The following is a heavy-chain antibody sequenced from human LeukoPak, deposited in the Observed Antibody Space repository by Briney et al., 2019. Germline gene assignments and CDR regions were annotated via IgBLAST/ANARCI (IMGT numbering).Heavy chain of an antibody. J-gene: IGHJ6*02. CDR3: ARGEGSWYYGMDV. D-gene: IGHD6-13*01. Sequence: PSETLSFTCTVSGGSISNYYWIWIRQPPGKGLEWIGHISYSGSTNYNPSLKSRVTILVDTSKNQFSLKLSSVTAADTAVYYCARGEGSWYYGMDVWGQGTTVTVSS. V-gene: IGHV4-59*12. CDR1: GGSISNYY. CDR2: ISYSGST.